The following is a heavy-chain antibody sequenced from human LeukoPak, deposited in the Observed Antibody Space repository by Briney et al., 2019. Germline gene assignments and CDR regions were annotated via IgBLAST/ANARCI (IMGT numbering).Heavy chain of an antibody. CDR1: GGPISSYY. D-gene: IGHD5/OR15-5a*01. CDR2: IYYSGST. J-gene: IGHJ4*02. Sequence: PSETLSLTCTVSGGPISSYYWRWIRQPPGKGLEWVGCIYYSGSTNYNPSLKSRVTISVGTYTNHFSLKLSSLTAAATPVYYCPRSPLGCSVPSDDYWGEGTLVTVSS. CDR3: PRSPLGCSVPSDDY. V-gene: IGHV4-59*01.